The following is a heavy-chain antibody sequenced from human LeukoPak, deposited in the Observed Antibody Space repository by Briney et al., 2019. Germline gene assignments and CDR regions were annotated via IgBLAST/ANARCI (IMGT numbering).Heavy chain of an antibody. CDR1: GASISSSSYY. J-gene: IGHJ4*02. CDR3: ARHVTYSSGWYGPDY. V-gene: IGHV4-39*01. D-gene: IGHD6-19*01. Sequence: SETLSLTCTVSGASISSSSYYWGWIRQPPGKGLEWIGSIYSSGSTYYNPSLKSRVTMSVDTSKNQFSLKLSSVTAADTAVYYCARHVTYSSGWYGPDYWGQGTLVTVSS. CDR2: IYSSGST.